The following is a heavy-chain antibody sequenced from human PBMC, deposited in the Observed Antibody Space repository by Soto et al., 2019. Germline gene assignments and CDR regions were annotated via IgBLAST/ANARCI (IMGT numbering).Heavy chain of an antibody. J-gene: IGHJ3*01. V-gene: IGHV3-23*01. Sequence: DEQLLASGGGLVQPGGSLRLSCAASGFTFKSFAMSWVRQAPGTGLAWVSYISGSGGSIYYADSVKGRFTISSDNSKTTLYLEMDSLKAEDTAVFYCAKGNSQGGSGDAFDLWGQGTMVSVSS. CDR3: AKGNSQGGSGDAFDL. CDR1: GFTFKSFA. D-gene: IGHD3-16*01. CDR2: ISGSGGSI.